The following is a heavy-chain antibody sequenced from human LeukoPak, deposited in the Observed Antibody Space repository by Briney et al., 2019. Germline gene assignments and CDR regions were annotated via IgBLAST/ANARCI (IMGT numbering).Heavy chain of an antibody. CDR2: INPSRGST. CDR1: GYTFINYS. D-gene: IGHD3-16*01. V-gene: IGHV1-46*03. J-gene: IGHJ4*02. CDR3: ARGGTLPLRPDDY. Sequence: ASVKVSCKASGYTFINYSVQWVRQAPGQGLEWMGIINPSRGSTSYPQKFQGRVTMTRDTSTSTVYMEPSSLTSEDTAVYFCARGGTLPLRPDDYWGQGTLVTVSS.